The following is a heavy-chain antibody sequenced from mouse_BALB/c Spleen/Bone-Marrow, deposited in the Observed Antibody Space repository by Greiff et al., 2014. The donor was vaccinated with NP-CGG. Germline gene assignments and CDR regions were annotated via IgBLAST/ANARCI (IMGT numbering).Heavy chain of an antibody. CDR1: GSAFRSYR. CDR2: IYPGDGAT. D-gene: IGHD2-2*01. J-gene: IGHJ4*01. CDR3: AREGDGYDERGQAMDY. Sequence: VQLQQSGAELVRPGSSVKISCKASGSAFRSYRMNWVKQRPGRGLGWIGQIYPGDGATNYNGKFRGKATLTVDKSTSTAYMHISSLTSEDAAVEFCAREGDGYDERGQAMDYGGQGTSVTVSS. V-gene: IGHV1-80*01.